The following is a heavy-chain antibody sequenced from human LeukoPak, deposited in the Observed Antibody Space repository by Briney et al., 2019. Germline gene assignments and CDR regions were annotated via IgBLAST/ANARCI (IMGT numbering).Heavy chain of an antibody. CDR2: ISGSGGST. V-gene: IGHV3-23*01. J-gene: IGHJ4*02. Sequence: GGSPRLSCAASGFTFSSYAMSWVRQAPGKGLEWVSAISGSGGSTYYADSVKGRFTISRDNSKNTLYLQMNSLRAEGTAVYYCAKDRRGYSYGQSNYWGQGTLVTVSS. CDR3: AKDRRGYSYGQSNY. CDR1: GFTFSSYA. D-gene: IGHD5-18*01.